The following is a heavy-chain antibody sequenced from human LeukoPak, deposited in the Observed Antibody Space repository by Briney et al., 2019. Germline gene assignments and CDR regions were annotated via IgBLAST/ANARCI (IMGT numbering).Heavy chain of an antibody. CDR1: GFTFSSYA. Sequence: GGSLRLSCAASGFTFSSYAMHWVRQAPGKGLEWVAVISYDGSNKYYADSVKGRFTISGDNSKNTLYLQMNSLRAEDTAVYYCAREIFLEWLTCFDYWGQGTLVTVSS. J-gene: IGHJ4*02. D-gene: IGHD3-3*01. CDR3: AREIFLEWLTCFDY. CDR2: ISYDGSNK. V-gene: IGHV3-30-3*01.